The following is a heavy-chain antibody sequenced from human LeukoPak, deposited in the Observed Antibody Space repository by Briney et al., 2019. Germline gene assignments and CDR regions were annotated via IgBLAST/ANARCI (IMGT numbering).Heavy chain of an antibody. Sequence: ASVKVSCKASGYTFTSYDINWVRQATGQGLEWMGWMNPNSGNTGYAQKFQGRVTMTRNTSISTAYMELSSLRSEDKAVYYCARVVVVPAAIYYYYGMDVWGQGTTVTVSS. J-gene: IGHJ6*02. CDR3: ARVVVVPAAIYYYYGMDV. D-gene: IGHD2-2*01. CDR2: MNPNSGNT. V-gene: IGHV1-8*01. CDR1: GYTFTSYD.